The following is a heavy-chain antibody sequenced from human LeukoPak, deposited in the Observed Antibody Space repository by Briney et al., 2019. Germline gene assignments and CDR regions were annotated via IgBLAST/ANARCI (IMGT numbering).Heavy chain of an antibody. J-gene: IGHJ4*02. Sequence: PSETLSLTCTVSGGSISSSSYYWGWIRQPPGKGLEWIGSIYYSGSTYYNPSLKSRVTISVDTSKNQFSLKLSSVTAADTAVYYCARYYYDSSGYYWYYFDYWGQGTLVTVSS. CDR3: ARYYYDSSGYYWYYFDY. D-gene: IGHD3-22*01. CDR1: GGSISSSSYY. V-gene: IGHV4-39*01. CDR2: IYYSGST.